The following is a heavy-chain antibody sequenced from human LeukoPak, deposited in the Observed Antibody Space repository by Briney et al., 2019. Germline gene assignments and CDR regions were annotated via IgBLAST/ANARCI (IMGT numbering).Heavy chain of an antibody. Sequence: GASVKVSCKASGGTFSSYAISWVRQAPGQGLEWMGGIIPIFGTANYAQKFQGRVTITADKSTSTAYMELSSLRSEDTAVYYCASRPGYYDSSGIYAFDIWGQGTMVTVSS. V-gene: IGHV1-69*06. CDR2: IIPIFGTA. J-gene: IGHJ3*02. D-gene: IGHD3-22*01. CDR1: GGTFSSYA. CDR3: ASRPGYYDSSGIYAFDI.